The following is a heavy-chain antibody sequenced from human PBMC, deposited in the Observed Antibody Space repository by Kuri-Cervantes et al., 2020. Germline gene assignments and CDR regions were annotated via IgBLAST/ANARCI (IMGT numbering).Heavy chain of an antibody. CDR3: ARHHWYSSGWYPNWFDP. CDR2: IYYSGST. CDR1: GGSISSSSYY. J-gene: IGHJ5*02. V-gene: IGHV4-39*01. Sequence: SETLSLTCTVSGGSISSSSYYWGWIRQPPGKGLEWIGSIYYSGSTYYNPSLKSRVTISVNTSKNQFSLKLSSVTAADTAVYYCARHHWYSSGWYPNWFDPWGQETLVTVSS. D-gene: IGHD6-19*01.